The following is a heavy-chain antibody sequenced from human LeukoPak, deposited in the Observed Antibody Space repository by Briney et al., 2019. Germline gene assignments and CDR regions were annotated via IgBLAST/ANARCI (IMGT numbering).Heavy chain of an antibody. V-gene: IGHV3-21*04. J-gene: IGHJ4*02. Sequence: PGGSLRLSCVASGFTISSYSMNWVRQAPGEGLEWVSGISSGSRYIYYADSVKGRFTISRDNAKNSLYLQMNSLRAEDTAVYYCARGCSGGSCFDYWGQGTLVTVSS. CDR3: ARGCSGGSCFDY. CDR1: GFTISSYS. D-gene: IGHD2-15*01. CDR2: ISSGSRYI.